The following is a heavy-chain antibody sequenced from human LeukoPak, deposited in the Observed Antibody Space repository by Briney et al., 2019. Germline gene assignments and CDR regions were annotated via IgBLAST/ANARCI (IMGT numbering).Heavy chain of an antibody. J-gene: IGHJ4*02. CDR2: INAGNGNT. V-gene: IGHV1-3*01. D-gene: IGHD4-17*01. CDR1: GYTFTSYA. Sequence: GASVKVSCKASGYTFTSYAMHWVRQAPGQRLEWMGWINAGNGNTKYSQKFQGRVTITRDTSTSTVYMELSSLRSDDTAMYYCARSGGTVTTLYYFDYWGQGTLVTVSS. CDR3: ARSGGTVTTLYYFDY.